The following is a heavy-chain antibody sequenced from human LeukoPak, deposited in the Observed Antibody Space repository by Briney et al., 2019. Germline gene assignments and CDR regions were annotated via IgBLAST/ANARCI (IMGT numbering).Heavy chain of an antibody. V-gene: IGHV4-39*01. CDR1: GVSINIISYY. Sequence: SETLSLTCIVTGVSINIISYYWGWIRQPPGEGLEYIGTIYYSGSTYYNPSLNSRVTINIGTSKNQFSLKLSSVTAADTAVYYCARLGYSGYDYYFDYRGQGTRVTVSS. J-gene: IGHJ4*02. D-gene: IGHD5-12*01. CDR3: ARLGYSGYDYYFDY. CDR2: IYYSGST.